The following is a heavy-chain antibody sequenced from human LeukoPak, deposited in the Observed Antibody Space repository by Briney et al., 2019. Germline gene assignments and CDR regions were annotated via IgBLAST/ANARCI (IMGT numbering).Heavy chain of an antibody. Sequence: SETLSLTCTVSGGSISSSSYYWGWIRQPPGKGLEWIGTIHYSGSTYYSPSLKSRVTISVDTSKNQFSLKLSSVTAADTAVYYCASLWFGENPFDYWGQGTLVTVSS. CDR3: ASLWFGENPFDY. J-gene: IGHJ4*02. V-gene: IGHV4-39*07. D-gene: IGHD3-10*01. CDR1: GGSISSSSYY. CDR2: IHYSGST.